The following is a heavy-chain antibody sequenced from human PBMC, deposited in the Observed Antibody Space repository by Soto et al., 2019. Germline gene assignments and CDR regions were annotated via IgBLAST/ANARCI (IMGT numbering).Heavy chain of an antibody. Sequence: EVQLVESGGGLVKPGGSLRLSCAASGFTFSSYSMNWVRQAPGKGLEWVSSISSSSSYIYYADSVKGRFTISRDNAKNTLYLQMNSLRAEDTAVYYCARLTSYDSSGYYGYWGLGSLVTVSS. CDR1: GFTFSSYS. CDR3: ARLTSYDSSGYYGY. J-gene: IGHJ4*02. CDR2: ISSSSSYI. D-gene: IGHD3-22*01. V-gene: IGHV3-21*01.